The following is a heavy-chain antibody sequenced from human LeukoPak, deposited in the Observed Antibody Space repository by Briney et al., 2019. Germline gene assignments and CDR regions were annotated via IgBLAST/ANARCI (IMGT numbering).Heavy chain of an antibody. Sequence: PGGSLRLSCAASGFTFSSYEMNWVRQAPGKGLEWVSYISSSGSTIYYADSVKGRFTISRDNAKNSLYLHMNSLRAEDTAVYYCARVEPPSDYWGQGTLVTLSS. CDR2: ISSSGSTI. CDR1: GFTFSSYE. D-gene: IGHD1-14*01. V-gene: IGHV3-48*03. CDR3: ARVEPPSDY. J-gene: IGHJ4*02.